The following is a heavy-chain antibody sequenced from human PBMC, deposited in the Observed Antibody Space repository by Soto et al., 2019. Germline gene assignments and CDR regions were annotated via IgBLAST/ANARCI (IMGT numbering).Heavy chain of an antibody. J-gene: IGHJ4*02. CDR2: IHQRGTT. Sequence: QVQLQESGPGLVKPAGTLSLTCDVSADSISSTTWWSWVRQPPGGGLEWIGEIHQRGTTNYNPSLKSRVTISIDKSKNQFFLKVTSVTAADTAVYYCARQGGWYMDYRGQGTLVTVSS. D-gene: IGHD6-19*01. V-gene: IGHV4-4*02. CDR3: ARQGGWYMDY. CDR1: ADSISSTTW.